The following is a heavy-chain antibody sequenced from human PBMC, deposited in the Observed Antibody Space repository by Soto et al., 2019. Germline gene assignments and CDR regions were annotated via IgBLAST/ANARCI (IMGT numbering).Heavy chain of an antibody. J-gene: IGHJ4*02. V-gene: IGHV4-34*01. CDR3: GRVYYDFWSGYYIPYYFDY. Sequence: SETLSLTCAVYGGSFSGYYWSWIRQPPGKGLEWIGEINHSGSTNYNPSLKSRVTISVDTSQNQFSLKLSSVTAADTAVYYCGRVYYDFWSGYYIPYYFDYWGQGTLVTVSS. CDR1: GGSFSGYY. CDR2: INHSGST. D-gene: IGHD3-3*01.